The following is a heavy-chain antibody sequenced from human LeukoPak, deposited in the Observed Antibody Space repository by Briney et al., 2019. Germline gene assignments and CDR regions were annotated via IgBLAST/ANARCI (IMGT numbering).Heavy chain of an antibody. D-gene: IGHD2-2*01. CDR2: MNPNTSDT. V-gene: IGHV1-8*03. CDR3: ARESSYCSSTKCYSSGFDP. CDR1: GYTFTNYD. J-gene: IGHJ5*02. Sequence: ASVKVSCKASGYTFTNYDINWVRQAPGQGLEWMGWMNPNTSDTGYAQKFQGRVTITRNTSISTAYMELSSLRSEDTAVYYCARESSYCSSTKCYSSGFDPWGQGTLVTVSS.